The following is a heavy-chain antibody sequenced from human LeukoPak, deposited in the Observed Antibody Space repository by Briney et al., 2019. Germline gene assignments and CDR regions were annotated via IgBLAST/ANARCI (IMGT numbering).Heavy chain of an antibody. Sequence: PGGSLRLSCAASGFTVSSNYMSWVRQAPGKGLEWVSVIYSGGSTYYAASVKGRFTISRDNSKNTLYLQMNSLRAEDTAVYYCAGGSGWFAPDFDYWGQGTLSPSPQ. CDR2: IYSGGST. CDR3: AGGSGWFAPDFDY. D-gene: IGHD6-19*01. V-gene: IGHV3-53*01. J-gene: IGHJ4*02. CDR1: GFTVSSNY.